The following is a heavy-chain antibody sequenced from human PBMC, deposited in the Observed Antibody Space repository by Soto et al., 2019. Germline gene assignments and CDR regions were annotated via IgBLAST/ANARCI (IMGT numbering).Heavy chain of an antibody. Sequence: QVQLMQSGAEVKRPGASMKISCKTSGYTFTNYPIHWVRQAPGQTLEWMGWIDAGNGNTKYSQSFQDRVTFTRDTSANTAYMELSSLRSEVTAVYYCARYNYFDYWGQGTLVTVSS. J-gene: IGHJ4*02. V-gene: IGHV1-3*01. CDR3: ARYNYFDY. CDR1: GYTFTNYP. D-gene: IGHD1-1*01. CDR2: IDAGNGNT.